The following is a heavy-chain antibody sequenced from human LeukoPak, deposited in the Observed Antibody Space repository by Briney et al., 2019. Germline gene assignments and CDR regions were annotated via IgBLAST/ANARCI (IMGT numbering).Heavy chain of an antibody. D-gene: IGHD3-22*01. Sequence: PSETLSLTCTVSGGSISSYYWSWIRQPPGKGLEWIGYINYSGSTNYNPSLKSRVTMSVDTSKNQFSLKLSSVTAADTAVYYCARVHYYDSLNPLYYFDYWGQGTLVTVSS. CDR2: INYSGST. V-gene: IGHV4-59*01. CDR1: GGSISSYY. J-gene: IGHJ4*02. CDR3: ARVHYYDSLNPLYYFDY.